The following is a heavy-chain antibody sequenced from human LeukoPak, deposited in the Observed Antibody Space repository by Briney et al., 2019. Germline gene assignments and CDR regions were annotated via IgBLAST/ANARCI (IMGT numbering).Heavy chain of an antibody. CDR3: AREPQQQLVADY. CDR1: GGSISSTNYY. D-gene: IGHD6-6*01. CDR2: IYYSGST. J-gene: IGHJ4*02. V-gene: IGHV4-39*02. Sequence: SETLSLTCSVSGGSISSTNYYWGWIRQPPGKGLEWIGSIYYSGSTYYNPSLKSRVTISVDTSKNQFSLRLSSVTAADTAVYYCAREPQQQLVADYRGQGTLVTVSS.